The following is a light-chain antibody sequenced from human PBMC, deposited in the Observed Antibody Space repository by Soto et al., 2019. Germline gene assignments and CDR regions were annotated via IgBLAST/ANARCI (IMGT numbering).Light chain of an antibody. J-gene: IGLJ2*01. CDR2: DVS. Sequence: QSALTQPRSVSGSPGQSVTISCTGTSSDVGGYNYVSWYQQHPGKVPKLMIYDVSQRPSGVPDRFSGSKSGNTASLTISGLQAEDEADYYCCSYAGSHFLFGGGTKLTVL. CDR3: CSYAGSHFL. CDR1: SSDVGGYNY. V-gene: IGLV2-11*01.